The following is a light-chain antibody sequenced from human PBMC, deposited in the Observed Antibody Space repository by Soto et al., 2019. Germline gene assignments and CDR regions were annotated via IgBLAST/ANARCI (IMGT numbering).Light chain of an antibody. CDR2: DVN. CDR1: ISDIGGYNF. Sequence: QSALTQPASVSGSPGQSITISCTGTISDIGGYNFISWYQHHPGKAPKLVIYDVNNRPSRISDRSSGSKSGNTASLTISGLQAEDEADYYCASYPRTTTMVFGGGTKLT. J-gene: IGLJ2*01. V-gene: IGLV2-14*01. CDR3: ASYPRTTTMV.